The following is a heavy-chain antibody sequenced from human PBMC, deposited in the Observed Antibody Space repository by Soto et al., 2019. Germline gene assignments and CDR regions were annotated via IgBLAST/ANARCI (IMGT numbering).Heavy chain of an antibody. J-gene: IGHJ3*02. D-gene: IGHD2-21*02. Sequence: GAPVKVTCKDSGYTFTSYAISWARQAPGQGLEGMGWISAYNGNTNYAQKFQGRVTMTRNTSISTAYMELSSLRSEDTAVYYCARGLLALDLREEGAFDIWAQGTMVNGSS. CDR3: ARGLLALDLREEGAFDI. CDR1: GYTFTSYA. CDR2: ISAYNGNT. V-gene: IGHV1-18*01.